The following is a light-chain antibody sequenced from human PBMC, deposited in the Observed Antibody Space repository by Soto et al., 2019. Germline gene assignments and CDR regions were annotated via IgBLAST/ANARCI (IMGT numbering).Light chain of an antibody. CDR3: QQYGSSPL. CDR2: GAS. CDR1: QSVSSSY. V-gene: IGKV3-20*01. J-gene: IGKJ3*01. Sequence: EIVMTQSPATLSVSPGERATLSCRASQSVSSSYLAWYQQKPGQAPRLLIYGASSRATGIPDRFSGSGSGTDFTLTISRLEPEDFAVYYCQQYGSSPLFGPGTKVDI.